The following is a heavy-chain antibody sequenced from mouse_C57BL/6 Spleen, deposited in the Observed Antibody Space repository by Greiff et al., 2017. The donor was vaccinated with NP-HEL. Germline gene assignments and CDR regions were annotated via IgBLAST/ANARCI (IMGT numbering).Heavy chain of an antibody. CDR2: IDPSDSET. Sequence: QVQLQQPGAELVRPGSSVKLSCKASGYTFTSYWMHWVKQRPIQGLEWIGNIDPSDSETHYNQKFKEKATLTVDKSSSTAYMQLSSLTSEDSAVYYCARAYYSNCGGFAYWGQGTLVTVSA. D-gene: IGHD2-5*01. V-gene: IGHV1-52*01. CDR1: GYTFTSYW. J-gene: IGHJ3*01. CDR3: ARAYYSNCGGFAY.